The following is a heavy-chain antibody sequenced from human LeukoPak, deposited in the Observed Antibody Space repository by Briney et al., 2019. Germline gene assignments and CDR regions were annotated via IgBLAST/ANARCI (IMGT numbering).Heavy chain of an antibody. V-gene: IGHV3-74*01. Sequence: PGGSLRLSCAASGFTFSSYWMHWVRQAPGKGLVWVSRINSDGSGTSYADSVKGRFTISRDNAKNTLYLQMNSLRAEDTAVYYCASEKYYYDSSGYYGDYWGQGTLVTVSS. D-gene: IGHD3-22*01. J-gene: IGHJ4*02. CDR3: ASEKYYYDSSGYYGDY. CDR2: INSDGSGT. CDR1: GFTFSSYW.